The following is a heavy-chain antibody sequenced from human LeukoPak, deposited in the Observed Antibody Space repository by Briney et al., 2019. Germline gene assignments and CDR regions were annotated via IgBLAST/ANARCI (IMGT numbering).Heavy chain of an antibody. J-gene: IGHJ4*02. V-gene: IGHV3-21*01. CDR1: VFTFSSYS. D-gene: IGHD1-1*01. CDR3: ARDRFGWRYSQFDY. CDR2: ISSSSSYI. Sequence: GGSLRLSCAASVFTFSSYSMNWVREAPGKGLGWVSSISSSSSYIYYADSVKGRFTISRDNAKNSLYLQMNSLRAEDTAVYYCARDRFGWRYSQFDYWGQGTLVTVSS.